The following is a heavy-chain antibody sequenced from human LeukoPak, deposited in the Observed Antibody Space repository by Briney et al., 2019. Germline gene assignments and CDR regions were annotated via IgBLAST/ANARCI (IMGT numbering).Heavy chain of an antibody. CDR1: GFTFSSYS. D-gene: IGHD5-12*01. CDR3: AKDPQYSGYDLFDY. Sequence: GGSLRLSCVASGFTFSSYSMNWVRQAPGKGLEWVSAISGSGGSTYYADSVKGRFTISRDNSKNTLYLQMNSLRAEDTAVYYCAKDPQYSGYDLFDYWGQGTLVTVSS. V-gene: IGHV3-23*01. CDR2: ISGSGGST. J-gene: IGHJ4*02.